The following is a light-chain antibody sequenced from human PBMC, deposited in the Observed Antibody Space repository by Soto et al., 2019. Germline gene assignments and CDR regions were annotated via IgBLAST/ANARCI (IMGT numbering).Light chain of an antibody. V-gene: IGLV1-44*01. CDR2: NNS. CDR1: SSNIGSNT. Sequence: QSALTQPPSASGTPGQRVTISCSGSSSNIGSNTVDWYQQLPGTAPKLLIYNNSQRPSGVPDRFSGSKSGTSASLAISGLQSEDEADYYCAAWDDSLNGHVFGTGTKLTVL. CDR3: AAWDDSLNGHV. J-gene: IGLJ1*01.